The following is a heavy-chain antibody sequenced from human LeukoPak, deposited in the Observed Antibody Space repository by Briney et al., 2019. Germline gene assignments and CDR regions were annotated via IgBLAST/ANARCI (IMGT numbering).Heavy chain of an antibody. CDR3: VRDGSAYNFDY. CDR2: INNDGSYI. V-gene: IGHV3-74*01. J-gene: IGHJ4*02. Sequence: GGSLRLSCAASGFTFSPAWMHWVRHAPGKGLEWVSRINNDGSYINYAESVKGRFTLSRDNTKNTLTLQMNSPRAEDTAVYFCVRDGSAYNFDYWGQGVLVTVSS. CDR1: GFTFSPAW. D-gene: IGHD5-24*01.